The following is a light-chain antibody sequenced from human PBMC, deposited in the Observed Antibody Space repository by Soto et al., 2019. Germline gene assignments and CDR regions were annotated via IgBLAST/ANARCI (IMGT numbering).Light chain of an antibody. V-gene: IGKV3-11*01. J-gene: IGKJ5*01. CDR3: QQRSNWIT. Sequence: EIVLTQSPGTLSLSPGERATLSCRASQSVSRYLAWYQQKPGQAPRLVMYDTSYRATGIPARFSGGGSGTDFTLTISSLEPEDFAVYYCQQRSNWITFGQGTRLEIK. CDR2: DTS. CDR1: QSVSRY.